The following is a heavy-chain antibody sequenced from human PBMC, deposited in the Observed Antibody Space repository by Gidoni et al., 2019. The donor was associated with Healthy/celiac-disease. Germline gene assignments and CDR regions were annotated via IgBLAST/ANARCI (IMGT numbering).Heavy chain of an antibody. CDR3: ARVNGSGSYSTRYGMDV. D-gene: IGHD3-10*01. CDR1: GGSISSGGYY. V-gene: IGHV4-31*03. CDR2: IYYSGST. J-gene: IGHJ6*02. Sequence: QVQLQESGPGLVKPSQPLSLTCTVSGGSISSGGYYWSWIRQHPGKGLEWIGYIYYSGSTYYNPSLKSRVTISVDTSKNQFSLKLSSVTAADTAVYYCARVNGSGSYSTRYGMDVWGQGTTVTVSS.